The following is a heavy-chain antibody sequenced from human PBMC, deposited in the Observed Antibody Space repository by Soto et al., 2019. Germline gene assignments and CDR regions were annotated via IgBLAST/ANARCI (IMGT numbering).Heavy chain of an antibody. CDR1: GFTFSNYN. J-gene: IGHJ4*02. CDR3: ARVGFGSTSWEGDFDY. D-gene: IGHD2-2*01. CDR2: ISISSTK. V-gene: IGHV3-48*02. Sequence: VQLVESGGGLVQPGGSLGLSCAASGFTFSNYNINWVRQAPGKGLEWLSYISISSTKYYADSVKGRFTISRDNAKNSLYLQMNSLRDEDTALYYCARVGFGSTSWEGDFDYWGQGTLVTVSS.